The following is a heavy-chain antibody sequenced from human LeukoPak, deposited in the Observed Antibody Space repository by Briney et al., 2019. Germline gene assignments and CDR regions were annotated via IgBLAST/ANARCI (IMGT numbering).Heavy chain of an antibody. CDR2: INTDGSTT. J-gene: IGHJ4*02. Sequence: PGGSLRLSCAASGFTFSSHWMHWVRQAPGKGLVWVSRINTDGSTTSYGDSVKGRFTISRDNAKNTLYLQMNSLRAEDTAVYYCARVYTFGPDYWGQGTLVTVSS. D-gene: IGHD3-3*01. V-gene: IGHV3-74*01. CDR3: ARVYTFGPDY. CDR1: GFTFSSHW.